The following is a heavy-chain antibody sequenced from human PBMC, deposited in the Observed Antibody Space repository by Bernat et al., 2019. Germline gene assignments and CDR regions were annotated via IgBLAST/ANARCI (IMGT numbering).Heavy chain of an antibody. CDR3: ARGRVATTCYYYYYMDV. CDR2: INHSGST. D-gene: IGHD5-24*01. Sequence: QVQLQQWGAGLLKPSETLSLTCAVYGGSFSGYYWSWIRQPPGKVMEWIGEINHSGSTNYNPSLKSRVTISVDTTKNQFSLKLSSVTAADTAVYYCARGRVATTCYYYYYMDVWGKGTTVTVSS. J-gene: IGHJ6*03. V-gene: IGHV4-34*01. CDR1: GGSFSGYY.